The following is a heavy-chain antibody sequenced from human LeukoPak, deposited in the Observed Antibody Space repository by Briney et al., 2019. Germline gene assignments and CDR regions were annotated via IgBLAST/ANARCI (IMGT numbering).Heavy chain of an antibody. CDR1: GFTFSRFA. Sequence: GGSLRPSCSASGFTFSRFAMTWVRHLPGKGLEWVSTISGNGLQTFYADSVKGRFSVSRDNSVNIVYLQMDSLRADDSALYSCAKDANYLDSSGYFIPFDYWGPGTLVTVAS. CDR2: ISGNGLQT. CDR3: AKDANYLDSSGYFIPFDY. D-gene: IGHD3-22*01. V-gene: IGHV3-23*01. J-gene: IGHJ4*02.